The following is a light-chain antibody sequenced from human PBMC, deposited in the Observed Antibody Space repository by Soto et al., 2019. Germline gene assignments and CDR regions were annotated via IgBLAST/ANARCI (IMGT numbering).Light chain of an antibody. CDR2: GAS. CDR3: RQYGSSPSYT. Sequence: EIVLTQSPGTLXLSPXEXXTXSCRASQSVSSSSYLAWYQQKPGQAPRLLIYGASSRATGIPDRFSGSGSATDFTLTISRLEPEDFAVYYCRQYGSSPSYTFGQGTKLEIK. J-gene: IGKJ2*01. V-gene: IGKV3-20*01. CDR1: QSVSSSSY.